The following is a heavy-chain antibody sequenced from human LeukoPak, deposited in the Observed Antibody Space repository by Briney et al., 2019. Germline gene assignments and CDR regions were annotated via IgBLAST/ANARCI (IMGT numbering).Heavy chain of an antibody. CDR1: GYTFTSYG. CDR3: ARGIRLDYDFWSGTWGWFDP. V-gene: IGHV1-18*04. Sequence: ASVKVSCKASGYTFTSYGISWVRQAPGQGLEWMGWISAYNGNTNYAQKLQGRVTMTTDTSTSTAYMELRSLRSDDTAVYYCARGIRLDYDFWSGTWGWFDPWGQGTLVTVSS. J-gene: IGHJ5*02. D-gene: IGHD3-3*01. CDR2: ISAYNGNT.